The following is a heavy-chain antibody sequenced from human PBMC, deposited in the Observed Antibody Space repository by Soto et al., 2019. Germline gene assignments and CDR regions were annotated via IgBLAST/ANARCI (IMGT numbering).Heavy chain of an antibody. Sequence: QVQLQQWGAGLLKPSETLSLTCAVYGGSFSGYYWTWIRQSPEKGLEWIGEVNHSGTTYYNPSIKTRVTISVHTPKNQFSLKMSSVTAADTAVYYCARGIGYCSSINCYSSRRLRFDSWGQGTLVTVSS. CDR2: VNHSGTT. CDR3: ARGIGYCSSINCYSSRRLRFDS. CDR1: GGSFSGYY. J-gene: IGHJ4*02. D-gene: IGHD2-2*01. V-gene: IGHV4-34*01.